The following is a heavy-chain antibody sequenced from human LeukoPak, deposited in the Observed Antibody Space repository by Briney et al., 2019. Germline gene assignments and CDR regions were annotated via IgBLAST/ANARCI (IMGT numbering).Heavy chain of an antibody. D-gene: IGHD1-14*01. Sequence: GGSLRLSCAASGFTVITNDMTWVRQAPGKGLEWVSVLYSDGNTKYADSVQGRFTISRDNSKNTLYLEMNSLSPDDTAVYYCARGVEPLVANTLAYWGQGTLVTASS. CDR2: LYSDGNT. CDR1: GFTVITND. CDR3: ARGVEPLVANTLAY. V-gene: IGHV3-53*01. J-gene: IGHJ4*02.